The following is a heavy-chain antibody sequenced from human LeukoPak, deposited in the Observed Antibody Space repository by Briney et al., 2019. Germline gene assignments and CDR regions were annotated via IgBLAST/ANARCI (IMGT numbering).Heavy chain of an antibody. Sequence: ASVKVYCKTSGYTFSSYYIHWVRQAPEQGLVWMGIINPSGGSPSYAQKFQGRVTLTRDTSTSTVYMDLSSLRSEDTAVYYCAREIGVVVPAAMGYWGQGTLVTVSS. V-gene: IGHV1-46*01. CDR1: GYTFSSYY. CDR2: INPSGGSP. J-gene: IGHJ4*02. D-gene: IGHD2-2*01. CDR3: AREIGVVVPAAMGY.